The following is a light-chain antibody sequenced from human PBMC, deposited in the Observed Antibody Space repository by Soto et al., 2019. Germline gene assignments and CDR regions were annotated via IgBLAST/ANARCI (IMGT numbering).Light chain of an antibody. CDR3: SSYTSSSTLEYV. Sequence: QSALTRPASLSGSPGQSITISCTGTSSDVGGYNYVSWYQQHPGKAPKLMIYDVSNRPSGVSNRFSGSKSGNTASLTISGLQAEDEADYYCSSYTSSSTLEYVFGTGTKVTVL. V-gene: IGLV2-14*01. CDR1: SSDVGGYNY. J-gene: IGLJ1*01. CDR2: DVS.